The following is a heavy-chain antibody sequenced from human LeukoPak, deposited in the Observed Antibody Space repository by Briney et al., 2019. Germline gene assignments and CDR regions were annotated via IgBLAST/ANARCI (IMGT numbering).Heavy chain of an antibody. CDR2: IRYDGSNK. CDR3: AKEGYYDFWSGYRHPFDY. J-gene: IGHJ4*02. CDR1: GFPFSSYG. D-gene: IGHD3-3*01. Sequence: QPGGSLSLSCGPSGFPFSSYGMHWVRQAPGKGLEWVAFIRYDGSNKYYADSVKGRFTISRDDSKNTLYLQMNSLRAEDTAVYYCAKEGYYDFWSGYRHPFDYWGQGTLVTVSS. V-gene: IGHV3-30*02.